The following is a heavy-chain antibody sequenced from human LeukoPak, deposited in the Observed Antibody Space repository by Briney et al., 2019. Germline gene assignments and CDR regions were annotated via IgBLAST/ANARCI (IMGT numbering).Heavy chain of an antibody. D-gene: IGHD2/OR15-2a*01. CDR3: TTDPTRPFVTQRTNDAFDI. Sequence: PGGSLRLSCAASGFTFSNAWMSWVRQAPGKGLEWVGRIKSKIDGGTTDYAAPVKGRFTISRDDSKNTLYLQMNSLKSEDTAVYHCTTDPTRPFVTQRTNDAFDIWGQGTLVTVSS. J-gene: IGHJ3*02. V-gene: IGHV3-15*01. CDR2: IKSKIDGGTT. CDR1: GFTFSNAW.